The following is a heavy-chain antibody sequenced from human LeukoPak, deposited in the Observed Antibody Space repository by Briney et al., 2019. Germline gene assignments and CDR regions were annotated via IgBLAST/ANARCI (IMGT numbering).Heavy chain of an antibody. CDR1: GGSISSGSYY. V-gene: IGHV4-61*02. Sequence: SETLSLTCTVSGGSISSGSYYWSWIRQPAGKGLEWIGRIYTSGSTNYNPSLKSRVTISVDTSKNQFSLKLSSVTAADTAVYYCARDSIDGIDYWGQGTLVTVSS. J-gene: IGHJ4*02. CDR3: ARDSIDGIDY. D-gene: IGHD5-24*01. CDR2: IYTSGST.